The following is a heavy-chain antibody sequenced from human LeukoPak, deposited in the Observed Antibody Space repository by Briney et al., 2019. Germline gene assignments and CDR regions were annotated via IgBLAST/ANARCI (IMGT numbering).Heavy chain of an antibody. Sequence: SETLSLTCPVSAGSISSGNYYWSWIRQPPGKGLEWIGFVYYDGTTNYSPSLKSRVTISVDTSKNQFSLNVSSVTAADTAVYYCAREDYCSGGICYPMKFDYWGQGTLATVSS. D-gene: IGHD2-15*01. V-gene: IGHV4-61*01. J-gene: IGHJ4*02. CDR3: AREDYCSGGICYPMKFDY. CDR2: VYYDGTT. CDR1: AGSISSGNYY.